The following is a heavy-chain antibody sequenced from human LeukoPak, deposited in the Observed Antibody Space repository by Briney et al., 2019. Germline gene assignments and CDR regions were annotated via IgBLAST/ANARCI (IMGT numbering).Heavy chain of an antibody. CDR2: FDPEDGET. CDR3: ARNRGGAIVGATQHLSSEFDY. CDR1: GYTLTELS. V-gene: IGHV1-24*01. D-gene: IGHD1-26*01. J-gene: IGHJ4*02. Sequence: VASVKVSCKVSGYTLTELSMHWVRQAPGKGLEWMGGFDPEDGETIYAQKFQGRVTMTEDTSTDTAYMELSSLRSEDTAVYYCARNRGGAIVGATQHLSSEFDYWGQGTLVTVSS.